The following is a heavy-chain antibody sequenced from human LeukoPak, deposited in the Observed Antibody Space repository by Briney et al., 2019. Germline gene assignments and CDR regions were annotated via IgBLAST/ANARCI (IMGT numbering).Heavy chain of an antibody. CDR1: GFTFSDYS. D-gene: IGHD1-1*01. J-gene: IGHJ1*01. V-gene: IGHV3-21*01. CDR2: SSRSSRHV. Sequence: GGSLSLSCAASGFTFSDYSMNWFRQAPGKGLEWVSSSSRSSRHVYYEGSVKGRFTISRDNAKNSLFLQMNSLRAEDMAVYYCVRDFMGMGGTTAYLHHWGQGTLVTVSS. CDR3: VRDFMGMGGTTAYLHH.